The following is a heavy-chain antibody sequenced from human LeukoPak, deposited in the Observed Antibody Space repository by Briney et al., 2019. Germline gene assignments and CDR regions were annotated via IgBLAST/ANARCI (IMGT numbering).Heavy chain of an antibody. CDR3: TREARVGNWFDP. CDR2: INPDNGAT. Sequence: ASVKVSCKASGYTFTDYYIHWVRQAPGQGLEWMGWINPDNGATNYAQKFQGRVTMTRDTSISTVYMDLSRLRSDDTAVFYCTREARVGNWFDPWGQGTQVTVSS. D-gene: IGHD2-15*01. J-gene: IGHJ5*02. CDR1: GYTFTDYY. V-gene: IGHV1-2*02.